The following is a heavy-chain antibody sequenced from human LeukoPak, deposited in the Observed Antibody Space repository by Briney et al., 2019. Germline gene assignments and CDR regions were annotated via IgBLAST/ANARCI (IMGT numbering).Heavy chain of an antibody. CDR3: ARIEAFCGSGGCYEGFDS. D-gene: IGHD2-21*01. Sequence: GGSLRLSCAASGFTVSSNYMSWVRQAPGKGLEWVSVICSGGSTYYADSVKGRFTISRDNSKNTLYLQMNSLRAEDTAVYYCARIEAFCGSGGCYEGFDSWGQGTLVTVSS. J-gene: IGHJ5*01. CDR2: ICSGGST. CDR1: GFTVSSNY. V-gene: IGHV3-53*01.